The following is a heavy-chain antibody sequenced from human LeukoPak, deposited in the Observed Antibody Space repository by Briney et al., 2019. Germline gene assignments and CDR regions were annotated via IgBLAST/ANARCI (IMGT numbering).Heavy chain of an antibody. Sequence: SETLSLTCSVSGSSMNLYSWNWIRQSPGKGLEWIAYIYYSGNTNYNPSLKSRVTISVDTSKNQFSLKLSSVTAADTAVYYCARTYDSSGYYFAYWGQGTLVTVSS. CDR2: IYYSGNT. CDR3: ARTYDSSGYYFAY. D-gene: IGHD3-22*01. J-gene: IGHJ4*02. CDR1: GSSMNLYS. V-gene: IGHV4-59*01.